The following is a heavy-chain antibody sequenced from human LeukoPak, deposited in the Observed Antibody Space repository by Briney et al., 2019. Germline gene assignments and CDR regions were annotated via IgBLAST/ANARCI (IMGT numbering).Heavy chain of an antibody. CDR3: ARGGLGVYNHYGLDV. CDR1: GFTFSTYS. J-gene: IGHJ6*02. D-gene: IGHD5-12*01. Sequence: PGGSLRLSCAASGFTFSTYSMNWVRQAPGKGLEWVSYISSSISTMYYADSVEGRFTISRDNSKNTLYLQMNSLRAEDTAVYSCARGGLGVYNHYGLDVWGQGTAVTVSS. V-gene: IGHV3-48*01. CDR2: ISSSISTM.